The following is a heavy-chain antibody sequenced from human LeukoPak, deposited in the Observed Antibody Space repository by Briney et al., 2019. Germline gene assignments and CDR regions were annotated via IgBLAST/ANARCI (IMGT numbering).Heavy chain of an antibody. CDR1: GFTFSSYS. J-gene: IGHJ4*02. D-gene: IGHD2-2*01. V-gene: IGHV3-21*01. Sequence: GGSLRLSCAASGFTFSSYSMNWVRQAPGKGLEWVSSISSSNNYIYYADSVKGRFTISRDNAKNSLYLQMNSLRAEDTAVYYCARDLSSSTSCYSYWGQGTLVTVSS. CDR2: ISSSNNYI. CDR3: ARDLSSSTSCYSY.